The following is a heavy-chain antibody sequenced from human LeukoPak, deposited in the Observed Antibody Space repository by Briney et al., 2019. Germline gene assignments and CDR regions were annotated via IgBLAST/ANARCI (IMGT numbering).Heavy chain of an antibody. V-gene: IGHV3-53*01. J-gene: IGHJ4*02. D-gene: IGHD6-19*01. Sequence: GGSLRLSCAASGFTVSSNYMSWVRQAPGKGLEWVSVIYSDGSTYYADSVKGRFTISRDNSKNTLYLQMNSLRAEDTAVYYCASFPPSSGWYIDYWGQGTLVTVSS. CDR2: IYSDGST. CDR1: GFTVSSNY. CDR3: ASFPPSSGWYIDY.